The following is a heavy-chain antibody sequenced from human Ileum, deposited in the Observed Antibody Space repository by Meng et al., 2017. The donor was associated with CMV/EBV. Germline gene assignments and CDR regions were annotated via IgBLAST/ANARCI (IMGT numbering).Heavy chain of an antibody. CDR2: IYSSGST. Sequence: LKPSESYAIPSAVAVDSTGGFFWSWVRQPAAKGLEWIGLIYSSGSTFYNPSLEIRVTMSIDTSKIQFSLRLASVNAADTAVYFCAKEQSIGIAVTGIFDFWGQGALVTVSS. D-gene: IGHD6-19*01. CDR1: VDSTGGFF. V-gene: IGHV4-4*07. J-gene: IGHJ4*02. CDR3: AKEQSIGIAVTGIFDF.